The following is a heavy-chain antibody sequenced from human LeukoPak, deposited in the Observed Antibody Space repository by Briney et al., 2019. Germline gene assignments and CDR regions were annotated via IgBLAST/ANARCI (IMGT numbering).Heavy chain of an antibody. D-gene: IGHD3-9*01. Sequence: PLETLSLTCTVSGGSLRSFFWGWIWQPPRRGLERIGYVYFSVSTKYNPSLKSRLIISVNMSKNQFSLKLRSVSVADTAVYYCARLAPGNYYILTGDPKFVFDYWGQGALVTVSS. CDR3: ARLAPGNYYILTGDPKFVFDY. V-gene: IGHV4-59*01. CDR1: GGSLRSFF. J-gene: IGHJ4*02. CDR2: VYFSVST.